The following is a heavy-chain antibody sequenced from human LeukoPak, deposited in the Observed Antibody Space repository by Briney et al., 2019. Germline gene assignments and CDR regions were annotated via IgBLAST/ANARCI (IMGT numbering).Heavy chain of an antibody. CDR3: ARVAAVAGTGNWFDP. CDR2: IYTSGST. CDR1: GGSISSGSYY. J-gene: IGHJ5*02. D-gene: IGHD6-19*01. V-gene: IGHV4-61*02. Sequence: SETLSLTCTVSGGSISSGSYYWSWIRQPAGKGLEWIGRIYTSGSTNYNPSLKSRVTISVDTSKNQFSPKLSSVTAADTAVYYCARVAAVAGTGNWFDPWGQGTLVTVSS.